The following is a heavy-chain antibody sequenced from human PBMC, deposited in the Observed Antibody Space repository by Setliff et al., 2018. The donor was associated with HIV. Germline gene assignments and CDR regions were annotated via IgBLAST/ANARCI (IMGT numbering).Heavy chain of an antibody. Sequence: SVKVSCKASGGTFNTYGMNWVRQAPGQGPEWMGGIIPIAKSPNYAQKFQDRVTITADESTRTAYMELSNLRSEDTALYYCARGPLYGYDRGYFDYWGQGTLVTVSS. CDR1: GGTFNTYG. CDR2: IIPIAKSP. D-gene: IGHD5-12*01. V-gene: IGHV1-69*13. J-gene: IGHJ4*02. CDR3: ARGPLYGYDRGYFDY.